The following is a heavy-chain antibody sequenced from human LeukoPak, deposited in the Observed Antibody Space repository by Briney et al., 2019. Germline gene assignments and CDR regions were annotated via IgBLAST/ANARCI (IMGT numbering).Heavy chain of an antibody. D-gene: IGHD3-22*01. J-gene: IGHJ4*02. Sequence: GGSLRLSCAASGFTFSSYAMSWVRQAPGKGLEWVSAISGSGGSTYYADSVKGRFTISRDNSKNTLYLQMNSLRAEDTAVYYCATCGYYYDGSGYLDYWAREPWSPSPQ. CDR2: ISGSGGST. V-gene: IGHV3-23*01. CDR3: ATCGYYYDGSGYLDY. CDR1: GFTFSSYA.